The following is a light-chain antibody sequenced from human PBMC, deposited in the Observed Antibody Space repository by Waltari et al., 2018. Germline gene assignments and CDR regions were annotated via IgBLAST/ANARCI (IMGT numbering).Light chain of an antibody. CDR1: SLRTSY. Sequence: SSELTQDPAVSVALGQTVRITCPGASLRTSYASWYQQKSGQAPILVLFGKNKRPSGIPDRFSGYNSETTTSLTITGAQAEDEADYYCSSRELSGHVVFGGGTRLTVL. V-gene: IGLV3-19*01. J-gene: IGLJ2*01. CDR2: GKN. CDR3: SSRELSGHVV.